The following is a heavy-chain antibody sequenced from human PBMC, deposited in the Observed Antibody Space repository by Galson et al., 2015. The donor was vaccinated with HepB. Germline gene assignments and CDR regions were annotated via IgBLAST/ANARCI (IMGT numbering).Heavy chain of an antibody. D-gene: IGHD3-22*01. CDR3: ARAVEVVTRGVLWYFDL. CDR2: ISSSSSYI. CDR1: GFTFSSYS. V-gene: IGHV3-21*01. J-gene: IGHJ2*01. Sequence: SLRLSCAASGFTFSSYSMNWVRQAPGKGLEWVSSISSSSSYIYYADSVKGRFTISRDNAKNSLYLQMNSLRAEDTAVYYCARAVEVVTRGVLWYFDLWGRGTLVTVSS.